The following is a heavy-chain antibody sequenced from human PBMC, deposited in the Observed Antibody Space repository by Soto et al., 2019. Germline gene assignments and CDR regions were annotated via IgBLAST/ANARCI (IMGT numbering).Heavy chain of an antibody. D-gene: IGHD6-13*01. CDR1: GYTLTELS. V-gene: IGHV1-24*01. CDR3: ATGFGISSRDFGDY. Sequence: ASVKVSCKVSGYTLTELSMHWVRQAPGKGLEWMGGFDPEDGETIYAQKFQGRVTMTEDTSTDTAYMELSSLRSEDTAVYYCATGFGISSRDFGDYWGQGTLVTVSS. CDR2: FDPEDGET. J-gene: IGHJ4*02.